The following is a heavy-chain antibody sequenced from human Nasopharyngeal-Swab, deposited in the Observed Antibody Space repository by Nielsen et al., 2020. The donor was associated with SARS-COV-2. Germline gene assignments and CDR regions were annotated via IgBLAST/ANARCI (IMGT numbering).Heavy chain of an antibody. CDR1: GFTFSGYA. V-gene: IGHV3-23*01. Sequence: GESLKISCAASGFTFSGYAMSWVRQAPGKGLEWVSAISGSGGSTYYADPVKGRFTISRDNSKNTLYLQMNSLRAEDTAVYYCAKYSGWFTPYYYGMDVWGQGTTVTVSS. CDR3: AKYSGWFTPYYYGMDV. CDR2: ISGSGGST. D-gene: IGHD6-19*01. J-gene: IGHJ6*02.